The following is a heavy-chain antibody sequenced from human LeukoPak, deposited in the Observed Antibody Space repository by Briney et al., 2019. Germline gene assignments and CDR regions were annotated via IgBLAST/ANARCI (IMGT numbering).Heavy chain of an antibody. CDR1: GGSISSYY. D-gene: IGHD2-15*01. CDR3: ARQTGVAVATFYFDD. Sequence: SETLSLTCTVSGGSISSYYWSWIRQPPGKGLEWIGYIYYSGSTNYNPSLKSRVTISVDTSKNQFSLKLSSVTAADTAVYYCARQTGVAVATFYFDDWGQGTQVTVTS. V-gene: IGHV4-59*01. CDR2: IYYSGST. J-gene: IGHJ4*02.